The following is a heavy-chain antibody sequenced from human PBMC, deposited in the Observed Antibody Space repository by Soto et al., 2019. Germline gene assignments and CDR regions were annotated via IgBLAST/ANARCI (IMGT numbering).Heavy chain of an antibody. CDR2: IYYSGST. Sequence: SETLSLTCTVSGDSVSSNDYYWSWIRQPPGKGLEWIGYIYYSGSTNYNPSLKSRVTISVDTSKNQFSLKLSSVTAADTAVYYCARMVRGVYYYYYYGMDVWGQGTTVTVSS. J-gene: IGHJ6*02. V-gene: IGHV4-61*08. D-gene: IGHD3-10*01. CDR1: GDSVSSNDYY. CDR3: ARMVRGVYYYYYYGMDV.